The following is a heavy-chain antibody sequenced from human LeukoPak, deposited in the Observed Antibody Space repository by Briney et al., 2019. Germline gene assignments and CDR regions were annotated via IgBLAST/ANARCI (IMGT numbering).Heavy chain of an antibody. V-gene: IGHV4-4*07. CDR3: PRDLNVAVAGPIFDS. CDR2: IYTTGST. J-gene: IGHJ4*02. CDR1: GGSISSYY. Sequence: SETLSLTCTISGGSISSYYWSWIRQPAGKGLEWIGRIYTTGSTNYNPSLKSRVTMSADTSKNQFSLKLSSVTAADTAVYYCPRDLNVAVAGPIFDSWGQGTLVTVSS. D-gene: IGHD6-19*01.